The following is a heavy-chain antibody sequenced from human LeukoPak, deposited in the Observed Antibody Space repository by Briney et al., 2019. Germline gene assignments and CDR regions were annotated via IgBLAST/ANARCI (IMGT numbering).Heavy chain of an antibody. CDR3: ARTRGSSTSCYNCHYYYGMDV. V-gene: IGHV1-69*13. Sequence: SVKVSCKASGYTFASYGVTWVRQAPGQGPEWMGGIIPIFGTANYAQKFQGRVTITADESTSTAYMELSSLRSEDTAVYYCARTRGSSTSCYNCHYYYGMDVWGQGTTVTVSS. J-gene: IGHJ6*02. CDR2: IIPIFGTA. CDR1: GYTFASYG. D-gene: IGHD2-2*02.